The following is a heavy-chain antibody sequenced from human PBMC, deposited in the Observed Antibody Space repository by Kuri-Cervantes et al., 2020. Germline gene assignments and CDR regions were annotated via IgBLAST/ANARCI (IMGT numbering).Heavy chain of an antibody. J-gene: IGHJ4*02. Sequence: GGSLRLSCAASGFTFDDYAMHWVRQAPGKGLEWVSLISWEGGSTYYADSVKGRFTISRDNSKNSLYLQMNSLRAEDTALYYCAKDSYGDLDYWGQGTLVTVSS. V-gene: IGHV3-43D*04. CDR3: AKDSYGDLDY. CDR1: GFTFDDYA. CDR2: ISWEGGST. D-gene: IGHD4-17*01.